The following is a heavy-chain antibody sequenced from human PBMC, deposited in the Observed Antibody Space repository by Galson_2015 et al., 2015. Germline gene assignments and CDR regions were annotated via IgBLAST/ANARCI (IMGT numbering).Heavy chain of an antibody. D-gene: IGHD3-10*01. J-gene: IGHJ4*02. Sequence: SLRLSCAASGFTFNTYSMNWVRQAPGKGLEWVSYISGSSDAINYADSVKGRFAISRDNAKNSLYLQMNSLRDEDTAIYYCATLYGSGNYCFDHWGQGTLVTVSS. CDR2: ISGSSDAI. CDR1: GFTFNTYS. CDR3: ATLYGSGNYCFDH. V-gene: IGHV3-48*02.